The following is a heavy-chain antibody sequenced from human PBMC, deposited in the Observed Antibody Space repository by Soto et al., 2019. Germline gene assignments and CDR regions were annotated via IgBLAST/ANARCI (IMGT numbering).Heavy chain of an antibody. J-gene: IGHJ5*02. CDR1: GYIFTNYD. D-gene: IGHD3-10*01. Sequence: ASVKGSCKASGYIFTNYDMHWVRQAPGQRLEWMGRISGGNGDTNYAQKLQGRVTMTRDTSTSTAYMELRSLRSDDTAVYYCARGQWLWLGELTPSNWFDPWGQGTLVTVSS. CDR2: ISGGNGDT. CDR3: ARGQWLWLGELTPSNWFDP. V-gene: IGHV1-3*01.